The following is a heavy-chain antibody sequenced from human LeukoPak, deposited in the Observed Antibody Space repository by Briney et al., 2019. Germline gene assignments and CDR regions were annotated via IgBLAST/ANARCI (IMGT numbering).Heavy chain of an antibody. D-gene: IGHD3-22*01. CDR1: GYTFTSYA. CDR3: ARGLIGIPFASYY. V-gene: IGHV7-4-1*02. CDR2: INTNTGNP. J-gene: IGHJ4*02. Sequence: ASVKVSCKASGYTFTSYAMNWVRQVPGQGLEWIGWINTNTGNPTYAQGFTGRFVFSLDTSVSTAYLQISSLKAEDTAVYYCARGLIGIPFASYYWGQGTLVTVSS.